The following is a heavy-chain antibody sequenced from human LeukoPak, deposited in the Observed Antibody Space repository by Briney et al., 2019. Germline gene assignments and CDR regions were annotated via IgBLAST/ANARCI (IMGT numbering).Heavy chain of an antibody. V-gene: IGHV3-53*05. J-gene: IGHJ2*01. CDR3: ARGSYCSSTSCYTNWSFDL. D-gene: IGHD2-2*02. CDR1: GFTVSSNY. Sequence: GGSLRLSCAASGFTVSSNYMSWVRQAPGKGLEWVSVIYSGGSTYYADSVKGRFTISRDNSKNTLYLQMNSLRAEDTAVYYCARGSYCSSTSCYTNWSFDLWGRGTLVTVSS. CDR2: IYSGGST.